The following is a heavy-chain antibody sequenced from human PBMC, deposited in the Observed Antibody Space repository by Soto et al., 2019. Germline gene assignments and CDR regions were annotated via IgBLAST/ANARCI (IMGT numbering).Heavy chain of an antibody. V-gene: IGHV1-46*01. J-gene: IGHJ4*02. Sequence: ASVKVSCKASGYIFTNYYIHWVRQAPGQGLEWMAIINPLPTSGSTNYAQRFQGRVTATRDTSTSTVYLELSSLRSDDTAVYYGERDLEAAAYWGQGSLVTVSS. CDR3: ERDLEAAAY. CDR1: GYIFTNYY. CDR2: INPLPTSGST. D-gene: IGHD6-13*01.